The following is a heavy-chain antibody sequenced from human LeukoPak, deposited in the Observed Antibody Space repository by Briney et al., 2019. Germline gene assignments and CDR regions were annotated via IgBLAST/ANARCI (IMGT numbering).Heavy chain of an antibody. CDR2: ITATSSST. Sequence: GGSLRLSCAASGFTFSNYGMSWARQAPGKGLEWVSAITATSSSTYDADSVQGRFTISRDNSKNTLYLQMNSLRAEDTAVYYCAKERGVAVAVIDYWGQGTLVTVSS. D-gene: IGHD6-19*01. J-gene: IGHJ4*02. CDR3: AKERGVAVAVIDY. V-gene: IGHV3-23*01. CDR1: GFTFSNYG.